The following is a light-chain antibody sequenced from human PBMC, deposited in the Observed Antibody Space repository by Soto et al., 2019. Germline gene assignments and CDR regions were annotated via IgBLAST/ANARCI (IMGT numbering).Light chain of an antibody. CDR3: QQYGSSPLT. V-gene: IGKV3-20*01. Sequence: EIVLTQSPGTLSLSPGERATISCRASQRVSSDYFAWYQQKPGQTPKVLIYRAYSRATGIPDRFSVSGSGTDFTLTISRLEPEDFAVYYCQQYGSSPLTFGGGTKVEIK. CDR2: RAY. CDR1: QRVSSDY. J-gene: IGKJ4*01.